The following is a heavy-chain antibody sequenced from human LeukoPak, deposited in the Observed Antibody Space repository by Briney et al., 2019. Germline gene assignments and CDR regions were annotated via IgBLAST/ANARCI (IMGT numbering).Heavy chain of an antibody. Sequence: ASVKVSCKASGYTFTSYAMHWVRQAPGQRLEWMGWINAANGNTKYSQKFQGRVTITRDTSASTAYMELSSLRSEDTAVYYCARDGHYYGSGSPDYWGQGTLVTVSS. CDR3: ARDGHYYGSGSPDY. CDR2: INAANGNT. D-gene: IGHD3-10*01. J-gene: IGHJ4*02. CDR1: GYTFTSYA. V-gene: IGHV1-3*01.